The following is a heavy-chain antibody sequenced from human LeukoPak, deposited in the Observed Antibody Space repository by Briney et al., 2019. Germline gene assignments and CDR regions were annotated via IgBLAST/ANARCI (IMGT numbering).Heavy chain of an antibody. CDR1: GFTFSNYA. CDR3: AKAPPRLYYRRNYHYYYYMEL. Sequence: GGSLRLSCAASGFTFSNYAMSWVRQAPGKGLEWVAIISFDGSNIFYGDSVKGRFTISIDNSKNTLYLQMNSLRHEDTAVYYCAKAPPRLYYRRNYHYYYYMELWGLGTTVTVSS. J-gene: IGHJ6*03. V-gene: IGHV3-30*18. D-gene: IGHD1-26*01. CDR2: ISFDGSNI.